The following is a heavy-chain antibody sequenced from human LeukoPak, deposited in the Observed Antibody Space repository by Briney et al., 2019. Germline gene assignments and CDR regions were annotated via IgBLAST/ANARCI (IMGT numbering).Heavy chain of an antibody. V-gene: IGHV4-34*01. Sequence: SETLSLTCAVYGGSFSGYYWSWIRQPPGKGLEWIGEVNHSGSTNYNPSLKSRVTISVDTSKNQFSLKLSSVTAADTAVYYCARGRGSLDYWGQGTLVTVSS. CDR2: VNHSGST. J-gene: IGHJ4*02. CDR1: GGSFSGYY. D-gene: IGHD3-10*01. CDR3: ARGRGSLDY.